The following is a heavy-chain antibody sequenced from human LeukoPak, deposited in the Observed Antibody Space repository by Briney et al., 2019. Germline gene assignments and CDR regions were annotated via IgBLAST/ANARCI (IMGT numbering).Heavy chain of an antibody. CDR2: FDPEDGET. V-gene: IGHV1-24*01. CDR1: GYTLTELS. D-gene: IGHD3-16*02. Sequence: ASVKVSCKVSGYTLTELSMHWVRQAPGKGLEWMGGFDPEDGETIYAQKVQGRVTMTEDTSTDTAYMELSSLRSEDTAVYYCATDSPQYYDYVWGSYRAPLDYWGQGTLVTVSS. CDR3: ATDSPQYYDYVWGSYRAPLDY. J-gene: IGHJ4*02.